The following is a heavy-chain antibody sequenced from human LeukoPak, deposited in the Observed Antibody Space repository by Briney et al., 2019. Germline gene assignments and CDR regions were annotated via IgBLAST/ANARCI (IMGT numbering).Heavy chain of an antibody. CDR1: SGSFSGYY. CDR2: INHSGST. Sequence: PSETLSLSCAVYSGSFSGYYWSWIRQPPGKGLEWIGEINHSGSTNYNPSLKSRVTISVDTSKNQFSLKLSSVTAADTAVYYCARLWYHYGSGSYYHFDYWGQGTLVTVSS. CDR3: ARLWYHYGSGSYYHFDY. J-gene: IGHJ4*02. V-gene: IGHV4-34*01. D-gene: IGHD3-10*01.